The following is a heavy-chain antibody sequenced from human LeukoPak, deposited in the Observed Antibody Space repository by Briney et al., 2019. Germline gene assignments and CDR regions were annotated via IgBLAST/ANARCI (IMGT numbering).Heavy chain of an antibody. CDR2: INHSGST. CDR1: GGSFSGYY. CDR3: ARRLKSRWFGELSLNWFDP. Sequence: SETLSLTCAVYGGSFSGYYWSWIRQPPGKGLEWIGEINHSGSTNYNPSLKSRVTISVDTSKNQFSLKLSSVTAADTAVYYCARRLKSRWFGELSLNWFDPWGQGTLVTVSS. J-gene: IGHJ5*02. V-gene: IGHV4-34*01. D-gene: IGHD3-10*01.